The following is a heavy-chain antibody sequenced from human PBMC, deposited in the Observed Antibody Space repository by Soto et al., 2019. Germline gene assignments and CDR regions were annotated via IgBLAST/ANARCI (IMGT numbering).Heavy chain of an antibody. D-gene: IGHD2-15*01. J-gene: IGHJ6*03. Sequence: ASVKVSCKASGYTFTSYDINWVRQATGQGLEWMGWMNPNSGNTGYAQKFQGRFTISRDNSKNTLYLQMNSLRAEDTAVYYCDVVAATGYYYMDVWGKGTTVTVSS. CDR3: DVVAATGYYYMDV. CDR2: MNPNSGNT. V-gene: IGHV1-8*01. CDR1: GYTFTSYD.